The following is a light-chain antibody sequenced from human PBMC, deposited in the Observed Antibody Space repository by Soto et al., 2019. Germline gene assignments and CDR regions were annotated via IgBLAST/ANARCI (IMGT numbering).Light chain of an antibody. V-gene: IGLV2-8*01. Sequence: QSVLSHPPSASGSPGHAVTISCTGASSDVGTYDFVSWYQPHPGKAPKLMIYEVTKRPSGVPDPFSGSRSGNTASLTVSGLQAEDEADYYCTSDAGSNNFDVFGTGTKVTVL. CDR1: SSDVGTYDF. J-gene: IGLJ1*01. CDR2: EVT. CDR3: TSDAGSNNFDV.